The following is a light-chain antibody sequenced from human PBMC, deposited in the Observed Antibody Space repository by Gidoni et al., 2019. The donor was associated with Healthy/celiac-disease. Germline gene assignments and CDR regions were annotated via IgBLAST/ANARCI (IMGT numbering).Light chain of an antibody. Sequence: QSVRTQPPSVSAATGQRVTLSCTGGSSNIGSGYDVHWYQQLPGTAPKLLSYGNSTRPSGVPDLFSGSKSGTSASLAITGLQAEDEADYYCQSYDSSLSVVFGGGTKLTVL. CDR1: SSNIGSGYD. CDR2: GNS. V-gene: IGLV1-40*01. CDR3: QSYDSSLSVV. J-gene: IGLJ2*01.